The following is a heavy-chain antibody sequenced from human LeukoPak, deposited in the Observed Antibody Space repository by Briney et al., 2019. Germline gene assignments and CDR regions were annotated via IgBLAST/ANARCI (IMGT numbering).Heavy chain of an antibody. J-gene: IGHJ1*01. V-gene: IGHV5-10-1*01. CDR3: ARHHGSGWYEGYFQH. Sequence: GESLKISCKGSGYSFTTYWIGWVRQMPGKGLEWMGRIDPSDSYTNYSPSFQGHVTISADKSISTAYLQWSSLKASDTAMYYCARHHGSGWYEGYFQHWGQGTLVTVSS. CDR1: GYSFTTYW. D-gene: IGHD6-19*01. CDR2: IDPSDSYT.